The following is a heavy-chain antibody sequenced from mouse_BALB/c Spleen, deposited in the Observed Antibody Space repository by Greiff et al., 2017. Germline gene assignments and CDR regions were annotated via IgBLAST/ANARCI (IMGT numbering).Heavy chain of an antibody. Sequence: EVNVVESGGGLVKPGGSLKLSCAASGFTFSDYYMYWVRQTPEKRLEWVATISDGGSYTYYPDSVKGRFTISRDNAKNNLYLQMSSLKSEDTAMYYCARVGAYGNCFAYWGQGTLVTVSA. CDR1: GFTFSDYY. J-gene: IGHJ3*01. CDR3: ARVGAYGNCFAY. D-gene: IGHD2-1*01. CDR2: ISDGGSYT. V-gene: IGHV5-4*02.